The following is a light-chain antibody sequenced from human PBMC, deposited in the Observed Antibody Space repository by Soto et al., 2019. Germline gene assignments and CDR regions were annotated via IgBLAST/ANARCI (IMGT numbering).Light chain of an antibody. CDR1: QSFSSN. Sequence: EIVMTQSPANLSVSPGERATLSYRASQSFSSNLAWYQQKPGQAPRLLIYAASTRATGIPARFSGSGSGTEFTLTISSLQSEDFAVYYCQQYNNWPRTFGQGTKVDIK. CDR2: AAS. J-gene: IGKJ1*01. CDR3: QQYNNWPRT. V-gene: IGKV3D-15*01.